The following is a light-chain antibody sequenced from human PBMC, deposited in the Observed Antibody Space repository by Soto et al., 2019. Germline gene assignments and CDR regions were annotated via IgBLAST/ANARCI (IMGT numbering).Light chain of an antibody. V-gene: IGLV2-14*01. Sequence: ALTQPASMSGSPGQSITISCTGTSSDIGGYNFVSWYQHHPGKAPKLMIYEVSNRPSGVSNRFSGSKSGNTASLTISGLQAEDEADYYCSSLTSSTTLEFGGGTKLTVL. CDR2: EVS. CDR1: SSDIGGYNF. J-gene: IGLJ3*02. CDR3: SSLTSSTTLE.